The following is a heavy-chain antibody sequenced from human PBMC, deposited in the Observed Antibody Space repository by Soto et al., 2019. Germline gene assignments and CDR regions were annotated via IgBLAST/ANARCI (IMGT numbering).Heavy chain of an antibody. CDR1: GFTFSSYA. V-gene: IGHV3-30-3*01. CDR3: ARDPLAYCGGDCYSFDY. CDR2: ISYDGSNK. J-gene: IGHJ4*02. Sequence: PGGSLRLSCAASGFTFSSYAMHWVRQAPGKGLEWVAVISYDGSNKYYADSVKGRFTISRDNSKNTLYLQMNSLRAEDTAVYYCARDPLAYCGGDCYSFDYWGQGTLVTVSS. D-gene: IGHD2-21*02.